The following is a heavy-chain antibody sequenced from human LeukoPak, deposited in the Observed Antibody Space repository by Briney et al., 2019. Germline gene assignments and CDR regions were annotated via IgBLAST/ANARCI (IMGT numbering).Heavy chain of an antibody. Sequence: GGTLRLSCAASGFIFSSYGMSWVRQAPGKGLEWVSAISGSGGSTYYADSVKGRFTISRDNSKNTLYLQMNSLRAEDTAVYYCAKTSREYSSSSDCIFDYWGQGTLVTVSS. CDR3: AKTSREYSSSSDCIFDY. D-gene: IGHD6-6*01. CDR1: GFIFSSYG. V-gene: IGHV3-23*01. CDR2: ISGSGGST. J-gene: IGHJ4*02.